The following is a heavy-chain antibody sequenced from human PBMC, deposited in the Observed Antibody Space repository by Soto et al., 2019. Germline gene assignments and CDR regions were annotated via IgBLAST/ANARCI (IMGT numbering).Heavy chain of an antibody. CDR3: ARGSISNWRWFDP. J-gene: IGHJ5*02. Sequence: SETLSLTCTVSGDSMNSYYWTWIRQPPGKGLEWIGYIYNGGSTNYSPSLKNRVTMSVDTSKRQFSLQLTSVTAADTAVYYCARGSISNWRWFDPWGQGTLVTVSS. V-gene: IGHV4-59*01. D-gene: IGHD1-20*01. CDR1: GDSMNSYY. CDR2: IYNGGST.